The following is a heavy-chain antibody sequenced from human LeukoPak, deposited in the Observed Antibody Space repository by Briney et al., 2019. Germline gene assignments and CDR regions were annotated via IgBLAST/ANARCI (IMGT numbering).Heavy chain of an antibody. CDR1: GVSISTYS. Sequence: TSETLSLTCTVSGVSISTYSWSWIRQPPGKGLEWIGYISYSGSTSYNPSLRSRVTISVDTSKNQFSLKLSSVTAADTAVYYCARVRGRGSPFSSSWYFDYWGQGTLVTVSS. CDR2: ISYSGST. CDR3: ARVRGRGSPFSSSWYFDY. D-gene: IGHD6-13*01. J-gene: IGHJ4*02. V-gene: IGHV4-59*01.